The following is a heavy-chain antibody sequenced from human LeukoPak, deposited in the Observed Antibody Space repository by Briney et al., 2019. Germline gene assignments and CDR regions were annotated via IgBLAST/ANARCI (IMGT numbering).Heavy chain of an antibody. J-gene: IGHJ4*02. Sequence: SETLSLTCTVSGGSISSSSYYWGWIRQPPGKGLEWIGSIYYSGSTYYNPSLKSRVTISVDTSKNQFSLKLSSVTAADTAVYYCARGGIVGATTHFDYWGQGTLVTVSS. CDR2: IYYSGST. V-gene: IGHV4-39*01. D-gene: IGHD1-26*01. CDR1: GGSISSSSYY. CDR3: ARGGIVGATTHFDY.